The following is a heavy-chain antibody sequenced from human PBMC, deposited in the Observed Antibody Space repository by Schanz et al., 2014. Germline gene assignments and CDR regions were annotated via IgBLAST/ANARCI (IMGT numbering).Heavy chain of an antibody. D-gene: IGHD4-17*01. V-gene: IGHV3-33*01. J-gene: IGHJ4*02. CDR3: ARGYGDSPTDF. CDR1: GFTFSSYA. CDR2: IWYDGSNK. Sequence: QVQLVESGGGVVQPGRSLRLSCAASGFTFSSYAMHWVRQAPGKGLEWVAFIWYDGSNKYYADSVKGRFTISRDNSLNTLYLQMNSLRAEDTAVYYCARGYGDSPTDFWGQGTLVTVSS.